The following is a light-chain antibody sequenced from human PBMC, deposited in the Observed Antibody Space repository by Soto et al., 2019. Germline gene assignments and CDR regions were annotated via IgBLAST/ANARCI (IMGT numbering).Light chain of an antibody. CDR1: TSNIGTNY. J-gene: IGLJ3*02. CDR3: AGWDERLRGV. CDR2: QND. V-gene: IGLV1-47*01. Sequence: QSVLTQPPSVSGTPGQAVVISCSGGTSNIGTNYVYWFQQFPGTAPKLLIYQNDQRPSGVPERFSGSKSGTSASLAINGLRPGDEADYYCAGWDERLRGVFGGGTKLTVL.